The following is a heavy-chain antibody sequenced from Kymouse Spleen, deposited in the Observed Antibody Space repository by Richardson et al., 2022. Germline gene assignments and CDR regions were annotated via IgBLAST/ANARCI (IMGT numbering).Heavy chain of an antibody. CDR2: IRSKANSYAT. Sequence: EVQLVESGGGLVQPGGSLKLSCAASGFTFSGSAMHWVRQASGKGLEWVGRIRSKANSYATAYAASVKGRFTISRDDSKNTAYLQMNSLKTEDTAVYYCTTTVTTNYWYFDLWGRGTLVTVSS. D-gene: IGHD4-17*01. CDR3: TTTVTTNYWYFDL. V-gene: IGHV3-73*02. J-gene: IGHJ2*01. CDR1: GFTFSGSA.